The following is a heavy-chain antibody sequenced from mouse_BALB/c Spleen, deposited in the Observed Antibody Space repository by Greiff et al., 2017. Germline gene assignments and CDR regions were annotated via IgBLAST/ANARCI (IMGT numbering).Heavy chain of an antibody. D-gene: IGHD1-1*01. CDR2: ISYSGST. CDR3: ARAGSFLYYAMEY. J-gene: IGHJ4*01. Sequence: EVQLQQSGPGLVKPSQSLSLTCTVTGYSITSDYAWNWIRQFPGNKLEWMGYISYSGSTSYNPSLKSRISITRDTSKNQFFLQLNSVTTEDTATYYCARAGSFLYYAMEYWGQGTSVTVSS. V-gene: IGHV3-2*02. CDR1: GYSITSDYA.